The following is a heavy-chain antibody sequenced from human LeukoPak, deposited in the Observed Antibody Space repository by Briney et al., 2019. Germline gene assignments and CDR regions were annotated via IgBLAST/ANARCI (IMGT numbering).Heavy chain of an antibody. CDR2: INTDGSST. V-gene: IGHV3-74*01. CDR1: GFTFSSYW. CDR3: AREEAYYYYYMDV. Sequence: GGSLRLSCAASGFTFSSYWMHWGRQAPGKGLVWVSRINTDGSSTSYADSVKGRFTISRDNAKNTLYLQMNSLRAEDTAVYYCAREEAYYYYYMDVWGKGTTVTVSS. J-gene: IGHJ6*03.